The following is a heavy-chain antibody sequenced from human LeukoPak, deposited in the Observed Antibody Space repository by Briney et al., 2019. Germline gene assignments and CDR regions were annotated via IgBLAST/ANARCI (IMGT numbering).Heavy chain of an antibody. J-gene: IGHJ4*02. CDR2: IYYSGST. CDR3: ARDRPDVVAGRYFDY. V-gene: IGHV4-39*07. Sequence: PPETLSLTCTVSGGSISSSSYYWGWIRQPPGKGLEWIGSIYYSGSTYYNPSLKSRVTISVDESKNQFSLKLNSVTAADTAVYYCARDRPDVVAGRYFDYWGQGTLVTVSS. D-gene: IGHD2-21*01. CDR1: GGSISSSSYY.